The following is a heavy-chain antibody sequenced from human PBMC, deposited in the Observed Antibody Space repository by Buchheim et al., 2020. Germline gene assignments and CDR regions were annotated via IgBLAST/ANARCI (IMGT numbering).Heavy chain of an antibody. J-gene: IGHJ6*02. CDR1: GASITSSNL. CDR2: IFHVGVT. Sequence: QVQLQESGPGLVKPSGTLFLTCSVSGASITSSNLWTWVRQPPGKGLEWIGEIFHVGVTNYNPPLKSRVTISQNKSTNQFSLRLASVTAADTATYYCAKKREENFYYYGLDVWGQGA. CDR3: AKKREENFYYYGLDV. V-gene: IGHV4-4*02. D-gene: IGHD1-26*01.